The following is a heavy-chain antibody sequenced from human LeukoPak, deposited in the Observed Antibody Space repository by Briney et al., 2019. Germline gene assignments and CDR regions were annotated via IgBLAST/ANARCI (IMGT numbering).Heavy chain of an antibody. CDR1: GGTFSSYA. CDR3: ARVWPQVGPAKDRAFDI. Sequence: EASVKVSCKASGGTFSSYAISWVRQAPGQGLEWMGGIIPIFGTANYAQKFQGRVTITADKSTSTAYMELSSLRSEDTAVYYCARVWPQVGPAKDRAFDIWGQGTMVTVSS. D-gene: IGHD2-15*01. V-gene: IGHV1-69*06. CDR2: IIPIFGTA. J-gene: IGHJ3*02.